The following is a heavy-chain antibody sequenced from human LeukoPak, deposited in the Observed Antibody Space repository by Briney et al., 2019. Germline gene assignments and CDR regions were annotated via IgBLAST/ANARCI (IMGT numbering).Heavy chain of an antibody. Sequence: GESLKISFKGSGYRFTTYWIGWVRPMPGKGLEWMGIIYPGDSDTRYSPSFQGQVTISADESISTAYLQWSSLKASDTAMYYCARQRALAFDIWGQGTMVTVSS. J-gene: IGHJ3*02. CDR3: ARQRALAFDI. CDR2: IYPGDSDT. CDR1: GYRFTTYW. V-gene: IGHV5-51*01.